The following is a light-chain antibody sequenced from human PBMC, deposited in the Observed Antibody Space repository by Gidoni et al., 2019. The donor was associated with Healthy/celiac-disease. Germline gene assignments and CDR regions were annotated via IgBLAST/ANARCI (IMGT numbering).Light chain of an antibody. Sequence: EIVLTQSPGTLSLSPGERATLSCRASQSVSSSYLAWHQQNPGQAPRLLNYAASSRATGIPDRFSGRWSGTDFTLTISILEPEYFAYYCCQQCGSSLYTFGQGTKLEIK. CDR2: AAS. V-gene: IGKV3-20*01. CDR1: QSVSSSY. J-gene: IGKJ2*01. CDR3: QQCGSSLYT.